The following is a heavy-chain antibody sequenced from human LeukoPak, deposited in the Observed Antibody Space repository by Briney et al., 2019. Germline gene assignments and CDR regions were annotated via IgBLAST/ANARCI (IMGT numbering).Heavy chain of an antibody. V-gene: IGHV4-59*01. D-gene: IGHD4-17*01. Sequence: PSETLSLTCTVSGGAISSYSWSWVRQPPAKGLQWIADIYYGGSTKYNPSLKSRVTISVDRAKNQFSLKLSSVTAADTAMYYCARINYGDYGSYYGMDVWGKGTTVTVSS. CDR1: GGAISSYS. J-gene: IGHJ6*04. CDR3: ARINYGDYGSYYGMDV. CDR2: IYYGGST.